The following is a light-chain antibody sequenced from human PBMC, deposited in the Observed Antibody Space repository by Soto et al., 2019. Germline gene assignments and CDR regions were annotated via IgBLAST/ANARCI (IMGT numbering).Light chain of an antibody. J-gene: IGKJ4*01. CDR1: QSVSSY. CDR2: DAS. Sequence: EIVLTQSPATLSLSPGERATLSCRASQSVSSYLAWYQQKPGQAPRLLIYDASNRATGIPDRFSGSASGTDFTLTISSLEPEDFAVYYCQRRSNWPPLTFGGGTKVELK. CDR3: QRRSNWPPLT. V-gene: IGKV3-11*01.